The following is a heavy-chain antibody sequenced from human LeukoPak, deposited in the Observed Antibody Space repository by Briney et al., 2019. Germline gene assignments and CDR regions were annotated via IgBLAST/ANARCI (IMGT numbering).Heavy chain of an antibody. D-gene: IGHD2-2*01. Sequence: SQALSLTCAISGDSFSSNSVTWNWIRQSPSRGLEWLGRTYYRSTWYNDYAVSVRGRITVNPDTSKNQFSLHLNSVTPEDTAVYYCARRLTQYDCFDPWGQGILVTVSS. J-gene: IGHJ5*02. CDR2: TYYRSTWYN. CDR1: GDSFSSNSVT. CDR3: ARRLTQYDCFDP. V-gene: IGHV6-1*01.